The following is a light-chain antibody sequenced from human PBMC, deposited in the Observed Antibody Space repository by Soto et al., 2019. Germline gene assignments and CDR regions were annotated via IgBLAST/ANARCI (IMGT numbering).Light chain of an antibody. J-gene: IGKJ1*01. V-gene: IGKV3-20*01. CDR1: QSVGIS. CDR2: SAF. CDR3: HQFGSFPRM. Sequence: DIVLTQSPGTLSLSPGERATLSCRASQSVGISLSWYQHKSGQPPRLLIYSAFNRATGIPERFSGSGAGTDFTLTISRLEPEDFAVYSCHQFGSFPRMFGQGTQVVIK.